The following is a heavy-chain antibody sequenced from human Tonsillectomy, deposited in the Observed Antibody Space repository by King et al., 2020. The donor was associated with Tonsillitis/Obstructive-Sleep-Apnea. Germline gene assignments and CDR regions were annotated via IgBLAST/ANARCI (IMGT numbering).Heavy chain of an antibody. D-gene: IGHD1-14*01. CDR3: ARIVGDITGPNWFDP. J-gene: IGHJ5*02. CDR1: GFSFSTYA. CDR2: ISATGGST. V-gene: IGHV3-23*04. Sequence: VQLVESGGGLVQPGGSLRLSCAASGFSFSTYAMTWVRQAPGKGLEWGSAISATGGSTYHANSVKGRFNILRDNSKDTLALQMNSLRAEDTAVYYCARIVGDITGPNWFDPWGQGTLVTVSS.